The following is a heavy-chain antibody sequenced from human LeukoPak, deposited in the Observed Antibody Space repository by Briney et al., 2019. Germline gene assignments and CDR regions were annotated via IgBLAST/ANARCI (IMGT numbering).Heavy chain of an antibody. J-gene: IGHJ4*02. CDR2: ISYDGSNK. CDR1: GFTFSDYA. CDR3: ARVPPYSGTYSLFDC. Sequence: PGGSLRLSCAASGFTFSDYAMHWVRQSPGKGLEWVAVISYDGSNKYYEDSVKGRFTISRDSSKNTLYLQMDSLRDEDTAVYYCARVPPYSGTYSLFDCWGQGTLVTVSS. D-gene: IGHD1-26*01. V-gene: IGHV3-30-3*01.